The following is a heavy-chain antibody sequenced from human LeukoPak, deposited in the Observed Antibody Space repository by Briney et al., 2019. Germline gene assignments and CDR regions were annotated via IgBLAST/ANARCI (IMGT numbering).Heavy chain of an antibody. CDR3: ARAGYYYDSSGYYYWFDP. CDR1: GGSISSYY. V-gene: IGHV4-59*01. Sequence: SETLSLTCTVPGGSISSYYWSWIRQPPGKGLEWIGYIYYSGSTNYNPSLKSRVTISVDTSKNQFSLKLSSVTAADTAVYYCARAGYYYDSSGYYYWFDPWGQGTLVTVSS. D-gene: IGHD3-22*01. J-gene: IGHJ5*02. CDR2: IYYSGST.